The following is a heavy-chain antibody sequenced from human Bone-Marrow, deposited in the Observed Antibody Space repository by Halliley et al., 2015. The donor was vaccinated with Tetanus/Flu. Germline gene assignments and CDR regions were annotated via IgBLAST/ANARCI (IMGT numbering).Heavy chain of an antibody. CDR3: ARGGGSLDP. D-gene: IGHD3-16*01. CDR2: INYTGTT. Sequence: PGKGLEWIGEINYTGTTNYNPSLESRVTMSVDTSKTHVSLRRTSVTGADSGVYYCARGGGSLDPWGQGTQVTVSP. J-gene: IGHJ5*02. V-gene: IGHV4-34*01.